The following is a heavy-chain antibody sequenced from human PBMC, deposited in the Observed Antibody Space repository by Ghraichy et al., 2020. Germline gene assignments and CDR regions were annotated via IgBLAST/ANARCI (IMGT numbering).Heavy chain of an antibody. J-gene: IGHJ6*02. CDR2: IYSGGTT. CDR3: ARADCSGGTCGWNYYYYGMDV. CDR1: GFTISSHY. Sequence: GGSLRLSCAASGFTISSHYMSWVRQAPGKGLEWVSVIYSGGTTYYADSVTGRFTISRDNSKNTLYLQMNSLRAEDTAVYYCARADCSGGTCGWNYYYYGMDVWGQGTTVTVSS. V-gene: IGHV3-53*01. D-gene: IGHD2-15*01.